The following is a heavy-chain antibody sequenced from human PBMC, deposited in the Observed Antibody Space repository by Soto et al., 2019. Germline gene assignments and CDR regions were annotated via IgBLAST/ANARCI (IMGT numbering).Heavy chain of an antibody. CDR2: SWYDGTNK. J-gene: IGHJ6*03. Sequence: QPGGSLRLSCAASGFTLNTYGMYWVRQAPGKGLEWVAVSWYDGTNKDYADSVKGRFTISRDNSRNTLYLPMNSLRAEDTAVSYCARGYPLWSTYFYYYMDVWGQGTTVTVSS. V-gene: IGHV3-33*07. CDR3: ARGYPLWSTYFYYYMDV. CDR1: GFTLNTYG. D-gene: IGHD5-18*01.